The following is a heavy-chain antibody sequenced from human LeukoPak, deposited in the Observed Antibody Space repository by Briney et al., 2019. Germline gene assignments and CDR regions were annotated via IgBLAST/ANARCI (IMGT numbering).Heavy chain of an antibody. V-gene: IGHV3-66*01. D-gene: IGHD3-10*01. Sequence: GGSLRLSCAASRVTVSSNYMSWVRQAPGKGLEWVSVIYSGGSTYYADSVKGRFTISRDNSKNTLYLQMNSLRAEDMAVYYCARDTYYYGSGSYLWGQGTLVTVSS. J-gene: IGHJ4*02. CDR1: RVTVSSNY. CDR3: ARDTYYYGSGSYL. CDR2: IYSGGST.